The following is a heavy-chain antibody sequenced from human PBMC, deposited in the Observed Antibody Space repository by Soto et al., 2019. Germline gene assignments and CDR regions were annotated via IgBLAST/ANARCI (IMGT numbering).Heavy chain of an antibody. V-gene: IGHV1-69*02. D-gene: IGHD3-10*01. CDR3: AASYGSGYRAFDY. J-gene: IGHJ4*02. Sequence: QAQLVQSGTEVKKPGSSVKVSCKASGDTFSFYTINWVRQAPGLGLEWVGRINPIVSMSNYAQQFQGRVSLAADKSTSSAYMELRSLRSDDTAMYFCAASYGSGYRAFDYWGQGALVIVSS. CDR1: GDTFSFYT. CDR2: INPIVSMS.